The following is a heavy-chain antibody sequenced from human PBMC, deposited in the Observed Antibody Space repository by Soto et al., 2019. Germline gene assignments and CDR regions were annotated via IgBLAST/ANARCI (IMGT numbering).Heavy chain of an antibody. V-gene: IGHV3-30*18. J-gene: IGHJ4*02. D-gene: IGHD2-8*01. CDR2: ISYDGSNK. CDR3: AKDLMGGRSRDGYNFGY. Sequence: QVQLVESGGGVVQPGRSLRLSCAASGFTFSSYGMHWVRQAPGKGLEWVAVISYDGSNKYYADSVKGRFTISRDNSKNTLYLQMNSLRAEDTAVYYCAKDLMGGRSRDGYNFGYWGQGTLVTVSS. CDR1: GFTFSSYG.